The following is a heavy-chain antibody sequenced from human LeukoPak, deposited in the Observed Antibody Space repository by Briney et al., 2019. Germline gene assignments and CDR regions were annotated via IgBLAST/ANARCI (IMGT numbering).Heavy chain of an antibody. CDR1: RGNFSRSA. Sequence: SVKVSCKASRGNFSRSAISWVRQAPGQGLVWMGGIIPIFGTANYAQKFQGRVTITADESTSTAYMELSSLRSEDTAVYYCARNLGFSPPFDYWGQGTLVTVSS. J-gene: IGHJ4*02. CDR2: IIPIFGTA. V-gene: IGHV1-69*01. CDR3: ARNLGFSPPFDY. D-gene: IGHD3-3*01.